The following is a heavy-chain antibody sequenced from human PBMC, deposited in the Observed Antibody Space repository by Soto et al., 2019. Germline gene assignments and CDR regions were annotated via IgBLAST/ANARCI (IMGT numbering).Heavy chain of an antibody. CDR1: GGSISSGDYY. Sequence: KASETLSLTCTVSGGSISSGDYYWSWIRQPPGKGLEWIGYIYYSGSTYYNPSLKSRVTISVDTSKNQFSLKLSSVTAADTAVYYCARDYYGSGTPWAYYYYGMDVWGQGTTVTVSS. D-gene: IGHD3-10*01. J-gene: IGHJ6*02. CDR2: IYYSGST. CDR3: ARDYYGSGTPWAYYYYGMDV. V-gene: IGHV4-30-4*01.